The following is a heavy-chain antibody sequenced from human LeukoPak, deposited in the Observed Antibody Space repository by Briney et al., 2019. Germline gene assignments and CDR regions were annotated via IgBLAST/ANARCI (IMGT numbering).Heavy chain of an antibody. D-gene: IGHD1-1*01. Sequence: NPGGSLRLSCAASGFTFSNAWMSWVRQAPGKGLEWVGRIRTKTDGGTTDYAAPAKGRFTISRDDSKNTLYLQMNSLKTEDTAVYYCNNWNYGYFDLWGRGTLVTVSS. J-gene: IGHJ2*01. V-gene: IGHV3-15*01. CDR2: IRTKTDGGTT. CDR3: NNWNYGYFDL. CDR1: GFTFSNAW.